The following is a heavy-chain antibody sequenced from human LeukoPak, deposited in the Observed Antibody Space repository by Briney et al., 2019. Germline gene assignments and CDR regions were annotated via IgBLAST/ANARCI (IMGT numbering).Heavy chain of an antibody. Sequence: GGSLRLSCAASGFTFSSYSMNWVRQAPGKGLVWVSRIDSYGSSTSFADSVKGRFTISRDNAKNTLYLQMNSLRAEDTAVYYCASSTYSGSHWDAFDIWGQGTMVTVSS. CDR2: IDSYGSST. CDR1: GFTFSSYS. CDR3: ASSTYSGSHWDAFDI. J-gene: IGHJ3*02. D-gene: IGHD1-26*01. V-gene: IGHV3-74*01.